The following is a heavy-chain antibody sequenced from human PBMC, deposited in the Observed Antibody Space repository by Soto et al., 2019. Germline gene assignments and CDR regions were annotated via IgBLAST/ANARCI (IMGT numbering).Heavy chain of an antibody. Sequence: GESLKISCKGSGYNFAGYWIAWVRQMPGKGPALMGIIYPSGSDTRYRPSFQGQVTISADKPISSAYLQWSSLRASDNAMYYCARGGVSTRTFDYWGQGTPVTVSS. J-gene: IGHJ4*02. CDR1: GYNFAGYW. CDR3: ARGGVSTRTFDY. V-gene: IGHV5-51*04. D-gene: IGHD3-3*01. CDR2: IYPSGSDT.